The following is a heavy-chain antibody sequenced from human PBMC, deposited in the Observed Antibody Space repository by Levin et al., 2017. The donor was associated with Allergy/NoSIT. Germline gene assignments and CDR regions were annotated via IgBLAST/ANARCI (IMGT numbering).Heavy chain of an antibody. J-gene: IGHJ4*02. Sequence: GESLKISCAASGFTVSSNYMSWVRQAPGKGLEWVSVIYSGGSTYYADSVKGRFTISRDNSKNTLYLQMNSLRAEDTAVYYCARDLVNYPDYWGQGTLVTVSS. CDR2: IYSGGST. D-gene: IGHD3-9*01. CDR1: GFTVSSNY. V-gene: IGHV3-53*01. CDR3: ARDLVNYPDY.